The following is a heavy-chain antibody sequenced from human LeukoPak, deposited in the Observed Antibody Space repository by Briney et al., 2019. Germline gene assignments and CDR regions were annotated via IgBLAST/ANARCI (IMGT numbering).Heavy chain of an antibody. V-gene: IGHV3-53*01. CDR2: IYSGGST. Sequence: GGSLRLSCAASGFTVSSNYMSWVRQASGKGLEWVSVIYSGGSTYYADSVKGRFTISRDKSKNTLYLQMNSLRAEDTAVYYCARDTKGYDSSGYFISGYYGMDVWGRGTTVTVSS. J-gene: IGHJ6*02. CDR1: GFTVSSNY. CDR3: ARDTKGYDSSGYFISGYYGMDV. D-gene: IGHD3-22*01.